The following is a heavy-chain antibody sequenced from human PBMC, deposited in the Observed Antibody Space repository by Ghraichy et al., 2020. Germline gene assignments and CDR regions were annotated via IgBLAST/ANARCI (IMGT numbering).Heavy chain of an antibody. CDR3: SRLGKGYCTGASCYSPFQFYDMDV. D-gene: IGHD2-15*01. Sequence: SETLSLTCAISGGTFSGYYWTWIRRPPGKGLEWIGDINHGGTTKYSPSLKSRVTISADTSKKQFSLRLRSVTAADTALYFCSRLGKGYCTGASCYSPFQFYDMDVWSNGTTVTVSS. CDR1: GGTFSGYY. CDR2: INHGGTT. V-gene: IGHV4-34*01. J-gene: IGHJ6*03.